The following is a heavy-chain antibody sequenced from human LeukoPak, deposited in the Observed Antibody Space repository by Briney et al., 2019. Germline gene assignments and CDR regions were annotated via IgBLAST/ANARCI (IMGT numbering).Heavy chain of an antibody. D-gene: IGHD3-10*01. V-gene: IGHV3-11*01. Sequence: GGSLRLSCAASGFTFSDYYMSWIRQAPGKGLEWVSYISSSGSTIYYADSVKGRFTISRDNSKNTLYLQMNSLRAEDAAVYYCAKDQWWFGESDAFVWGQGTMVTVSS. CDR1: GFTFSDYY. CDR3: AKDQWWFGESDAFV. J-gene: IGHJ3*01. CDR2: ISSSGSTI.